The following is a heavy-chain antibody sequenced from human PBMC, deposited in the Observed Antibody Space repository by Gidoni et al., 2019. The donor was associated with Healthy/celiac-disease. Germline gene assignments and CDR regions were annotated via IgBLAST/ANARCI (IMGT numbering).Heavy chain of an antibody. CDR3: AKDGGLTTVTSPGDY. CDR2: ISGSGGST. Sequence: EVQLLESGGGLVQPGGSLRLSCAASGFTFGSYAISWVRQAPGKGLGWVSAISGSGGSTYYADSVKGRFTISRDNSKNTLYLQMNSLRAEDTAVYYCAKDGGLTTVTSPGDYWGQGTLVTVSS. CDR1: GFTFGSYA. J-gene: IGHJ4*02. D-gene: IGHD4-17*01. V-gene: IGHV3-23*01.